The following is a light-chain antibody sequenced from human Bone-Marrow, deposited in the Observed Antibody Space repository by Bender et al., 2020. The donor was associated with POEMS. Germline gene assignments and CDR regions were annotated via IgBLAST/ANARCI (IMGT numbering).Light chain of an antibody. Sequence: QSALTQPPSASGTPGQRVTISCYGGSSNIENDNVYWYQQLPGTAPKLLIYNDRQRPSGVPDRFSGSKSGTSASLAISGLQSEDEADYYCAVWDDSLNGWVFGGGTKLTVL. J-gene: IGLJ3*02. CDR1: SSNIENDN. V-gene: IGLV1-44*01. CDR2: NDR. CDR3: AVWDDSLNGWV.